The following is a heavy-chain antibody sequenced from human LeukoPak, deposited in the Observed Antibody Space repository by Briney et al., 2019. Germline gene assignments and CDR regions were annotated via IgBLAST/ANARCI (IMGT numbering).Heavy chain of an antibody. Sequence: AXSGFTFSNXXXXWVRQAPGKGXXXXGRIKSKTDGGTTDYAAPVKGRFTISRDDSKNTLYLQMNSLKTEDTAVYYCTTDSADYYDSSGYYDYWGQGTLVTVSS. V-gene: IGHV3-15*01. CDR3: TTDSADYYDSSGYYDY. D-gene: IGHD3-22*01. CDR1: GFTFSNXX. CDR2: IKSKTDGGTT. J-gene: IGHJ4*02.